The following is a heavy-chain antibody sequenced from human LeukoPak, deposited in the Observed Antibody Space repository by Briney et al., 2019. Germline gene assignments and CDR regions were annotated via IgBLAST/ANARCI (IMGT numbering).Heavy chain of an antibody. CDR2: INEDGSST. Sequence: GGSLRLSCAASGYTFSTYWMHWVRQGPGKGLVWVSRINEDGSSTSYAESVRGRFTISRDNGKNTLYLQMNSLRAEDTAVYYCTRDTIGARDSWGQGTLVTVSS. J-gene: IGHJ4*02. V-gene: IGHV3-74*01. CDR3: TRDTIGARDS. CDR1: GYTFSTYW. D-gene: IGHD4-17*01.